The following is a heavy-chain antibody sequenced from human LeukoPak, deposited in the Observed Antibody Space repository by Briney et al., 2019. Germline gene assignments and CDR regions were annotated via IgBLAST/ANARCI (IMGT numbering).Heavy chain of an antibody. V-gene: IGHV1-2*02. CDR3: ARVLGSYGDYEYYFDY. Sequence: ASVKVSCKASRYTFTGYYMHWVRQAPGQGLEWMGWINPNSGGTNYAQKFQGRVTMTRDTSISTAYMELSRLRSDDTAVYYCARVLGSYGDYEYYFDYWGQGTLVTVSS. CDR1: RYTFTGYY. CDR2: INPNSGGT. D-gene: IGHD4-17*01. J-gene: IGHJ4*02.